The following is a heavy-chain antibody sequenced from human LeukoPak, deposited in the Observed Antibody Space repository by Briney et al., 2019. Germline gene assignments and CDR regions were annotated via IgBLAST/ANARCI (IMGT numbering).Heavy chain of an antibody. D-gene: IGHD2-15*01. Sequence: SETLSLTCTVSGGSISSSSYYWGWIRQPPGKGLEWIGSIYYTGITYFNPSLKGRVTVSVDTSRKHFSLKLTSVTAADTAVYYCARGPVVVVAATHYFDSWGQGTLVTVSS. CDR2: IYYTGIT. CDR3: ARGPVVVVAATHYFDS. J-gene: IGHJ4*02. V-gene: IGHV4-39*07. CDR1: GGSISSSSYY.